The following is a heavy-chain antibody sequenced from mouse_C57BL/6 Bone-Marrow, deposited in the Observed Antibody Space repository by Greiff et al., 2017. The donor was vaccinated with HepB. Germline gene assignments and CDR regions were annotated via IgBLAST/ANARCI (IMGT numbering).Heavy chain of an antibody. V-gene: IGHV3-6*01. CDR1: GYSITSGYY. D-gene: IGHD1-1*01. Sequence: ESGPGLVKPSQSLSLTCSVTGYSITSGYYWNWIRQFPGNKLEWMGYISYDGSNNYNPSLKNRISITRDTSKNQFFLKLNSVTTEDTATYYCARSLIYYYGHWYFDVWGTGTTVTVSS. CDR2: ISYDGSN. J-gene: IGHJ1*03. CDR3: ARSLIYYYGHWYFDV.